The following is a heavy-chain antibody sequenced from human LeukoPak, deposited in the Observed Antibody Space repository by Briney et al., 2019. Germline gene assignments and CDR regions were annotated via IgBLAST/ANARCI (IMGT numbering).Heavy chain of an antibody. Sequence: EASVKVSYKASGYTFTSYYMHWVRQAPGQGLEWMGIINPSGGSTSYAQKFQGRVTMTRDTSTSTVYMELSSLRSEDTAVYYCARDPVGATRGGAFDIWGQGTMVTVSS. CDR3: ARDPVGATRGGAFDI. V-gene: IGHV1-46*01. D-gene: IGHD1-26*01. J-gene: IGHJ3*02. CDR2: INPSGGST. CDR1: GYTFTSYY.